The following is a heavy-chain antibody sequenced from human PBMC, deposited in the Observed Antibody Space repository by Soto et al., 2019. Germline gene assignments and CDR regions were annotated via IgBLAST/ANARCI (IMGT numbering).Heavy chain of an antibody. D-gene: IGHD3-16*02. J-gene: IGHJ5*02. CDR1: GYTFTTYD. CDR2: MNRNSGDT. Sequence: ASVKVSCTTSGYTFTTYDIHWVRQASEQGLEWMGSMNRNSGDTAYAQKLQDRVTMTRDTSISTAHMELSSLRSEDTATYYCAVTYFDYTWGHYRYSWGQGTPVTVSS. V-gene: IGHV1-8*02. CDR3: AVTYFDYTWGHYRYS.